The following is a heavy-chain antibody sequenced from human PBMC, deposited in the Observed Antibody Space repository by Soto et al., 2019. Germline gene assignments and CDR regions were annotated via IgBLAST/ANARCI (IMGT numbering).Heavy chain of an antibody. D-gene: IGHD3-10*02. CDR3: AAVFEEDGFDY. CDR1: GFTFTSSA. J-gene: IGHJ4*02. Sequence: GPSVKVSCKASGFTFTSSAVQWVRQARGQRLEWIGWIVVGSGNTNYAQKFQERVTITRDMSTSTAYMELSSLRSEDTAVYYCAAVFEEDGFDYWGQGTLVTVSS. V-gene: IGHV1-58*01. CDR2: IVVGSGNT.